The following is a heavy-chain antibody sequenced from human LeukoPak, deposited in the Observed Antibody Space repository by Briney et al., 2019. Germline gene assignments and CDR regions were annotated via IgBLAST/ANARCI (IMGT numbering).Heavy chain of an antibody. CDR2: IYYSGST. J-gene: IGHJ5*02. Sequence: SETLSLTCTVSDGSISNYYWSWIRQPPGKGLEWIGYIYYSGSTNYNPSPKSRVTMSVDTFKNQFSLKLSSVTAADTAAYYCARNAAVATSRSWFDPWGQGTLVTVSS. CDR3: ARNAAVATSRSWFDP. CDR1: DGSISNYY. D-gene: IGHD6-19*01. V-gene: IGHV4-59*08.